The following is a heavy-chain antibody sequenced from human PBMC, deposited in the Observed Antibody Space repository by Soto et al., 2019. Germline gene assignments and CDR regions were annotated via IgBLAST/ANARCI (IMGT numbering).Heavy chain of an antibody. CDR1: GGSISSGGYY. J-gene: IGHJ5*02. D-gene: IGHD6-13*01. Sequence: SSETLSLTCTVSGGSISSGGYYWSWIRQHPGKGLEWIGYIYYSGSTYYNPSLKSRVTISVDTSKNQFSLKLSSVTAADTAVYYCTRAAHYSSPFRWFDPWGQGTLVTVSS. V-gene: IGHV4-31*03. CDR3: TRAAHYSSPFRWFDP. CDR2: IYYSGST.